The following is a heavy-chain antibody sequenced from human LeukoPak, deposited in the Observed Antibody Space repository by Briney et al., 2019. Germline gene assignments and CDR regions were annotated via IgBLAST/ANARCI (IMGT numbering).Heavy chain of an antibody. CDR2: ISSSSSYI. CDR3: ASDAIVGATGQDYYYGMDV. J-gene: IGHJ6*02. D-gene: IGHD1-26*01. V-gene: IGHV3-21*01. CDR1: GFTFSSYS. Sequence: PGGSLRLSCAASGFTFSSYSMNWVRQAPGKGLEWVSSISSSSSYIYYADSVKGRFTISRDNAKNSLYLQMNSLRAEDTAVYYCASDAIVGATGQDYYYGMDVWGQGTTVTVSS.